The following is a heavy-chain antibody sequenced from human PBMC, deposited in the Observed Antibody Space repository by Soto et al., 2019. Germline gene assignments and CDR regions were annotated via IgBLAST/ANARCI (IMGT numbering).Heavy chain of an antibody. CDR3: SAFWSGYQSDAFDI. V-gene: IGHV3-73*02. CDR2: IRSNANSYAT. D-gene: IGHD3-3*01. Sequence: EVQLVESGGGLVQPGGSLKLSCAASGFTFSGSAMHWVRQASGKGLEWVGRIRSNANSYATAYAASVKGRFTISRDDSKNTAYLQLNSLKTEDTAVYYCSAFWSGYQSDAFDIWGQGTMVTVSS. J-gene: IGHJ3*02. CDR1: GFTFSGSA.